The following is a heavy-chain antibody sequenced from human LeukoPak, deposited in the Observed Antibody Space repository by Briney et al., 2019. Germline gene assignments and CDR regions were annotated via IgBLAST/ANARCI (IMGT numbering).Heavy chain of an antibody. Sequence: GASVKVSCKASGYTFTNSMNWVRQAPGQGLEWMGWIHPSTGNPTYAQGFTGRFVFSLDTSVSTTYLQISSLKAEDTAVYYCARAPFGLAPLDYWGQGTLVTVSS. CDR2: IHPSTGNP. V-gene: IGHV7-4-1*02. CDR1: GYTFTNS. J-gene: IGHJ4*02. D-gene: IGHD3-10*01. CDR3: ARAPFGLAPLDY.